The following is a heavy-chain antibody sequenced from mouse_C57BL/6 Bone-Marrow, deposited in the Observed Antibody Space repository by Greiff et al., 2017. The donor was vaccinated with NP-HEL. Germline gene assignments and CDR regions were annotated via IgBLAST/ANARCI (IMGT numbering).Heavy chain of an antibody. CDR1: GFTFSDYG. CDR2: ISSGSSTI. CDR3: ARKIYYYFDY. V-gene: IGHV5-17*01. D-gene: IGHD1-1*01. J-gene: IGHJ2*01. Sequence: EVKLVESGGGLVKPGGSLKLSCAASGFTFSDYGMHWVRQAPEKGLEWVAYISSGSSTIYYADTVKGRFTISRDNAKNTLFLQMTSLRSEDTAMYYCARKIYYYFDYWGQGTTLTVSS.